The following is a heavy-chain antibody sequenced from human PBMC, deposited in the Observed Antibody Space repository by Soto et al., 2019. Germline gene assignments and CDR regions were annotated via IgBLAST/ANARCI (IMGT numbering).Heavy chain of an antibody. CDR3: ARHETTVAQFDY. J-gene: IGHJ4*02. CDR2: ISFDGSHK. D-gene: IGHD1-1*01. CDR1: GFSFNKSS. V-gene: IGHV3-30-3*01. Sequence: QLVESGGGVVQPGRSLRLSCAASGFSFNKSSMHWVRQVPGKGLEWVAVISFDGSHKYYADSVKGRFTISRDNSKNTLYLQINSLSGEDTAVYYCARHETTVAQFDYWGQGTLVTVSS.